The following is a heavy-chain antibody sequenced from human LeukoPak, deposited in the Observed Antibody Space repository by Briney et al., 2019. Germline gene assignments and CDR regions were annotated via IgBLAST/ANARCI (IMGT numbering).Heavy chain of an antibody. CDR1: GFTFSDYY. D-gene: IGHD2-21*02. CDR3: AKSDPWTGTAFDI. CDR2: ISSSGSTI. V-gene: IGHV3-11*01. Sequence: GGSLRLSCAASGFTFSDYYMSWIRQAPGKGLEWVSYISSSGSTIYYADSVKGRFTISRDNAKNTVYIQMNSLRADDTAVYYCAKSDPWTGTAFDIWGQGTMVTVSS. J-gene: IGHJ3*02.